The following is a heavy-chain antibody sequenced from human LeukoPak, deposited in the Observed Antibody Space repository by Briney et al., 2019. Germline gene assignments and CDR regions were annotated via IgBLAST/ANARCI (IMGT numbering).Heavy chain of an antibody. CDR2: INHSGST. CDR1: GGSISSTSYY. V-gene: IGHV4-39*07. J-gene: IGHJ5*02. CDR3: ARGAPDIVVVPAAKNWFDP. D-gene: IGHD2-2*01. Sequence: SETLSLTCTVSGGSISSTSYYWSWIRQPPGKGLEWIGEINHSGSTNYNPSLKSRVTISVDTSKNQFSLKLSSVTAADTAVYYCARGAPDIVVVPAAKNWFDPWGQGTLVTVSS.